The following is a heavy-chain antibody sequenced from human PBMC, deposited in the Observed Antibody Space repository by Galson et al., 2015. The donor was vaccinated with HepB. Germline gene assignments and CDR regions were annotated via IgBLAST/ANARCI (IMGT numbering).Heavy chain of an antibody. J-gene: IGHJ5*02. CDR2: ISGSGGST. D-gene: IGHD3-3*01. V-gene: IGHV3-23*01. CDR3: AKWERAFFGVT. Sequence: SLRLSCAASGFTFSSYALSWVRQAPGKGLEWVSTISGSGGSTYYADSVKGRFTISRDNSKNTLYLQMNSLGAQDTAVYYCAKWERAFFGVTWGQGTLVTVSS. CDR1: GFTFSSYA.